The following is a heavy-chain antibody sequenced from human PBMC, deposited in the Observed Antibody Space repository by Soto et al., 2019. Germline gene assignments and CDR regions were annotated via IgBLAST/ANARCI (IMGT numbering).Heavy chain of an antibody. Sequence: GGSLRLSCAASAFTFSSYAMHWVRQAPGKGLDWVAVISYDGSDKYYADSVKGRFTVSRDNSKNTLYLQMNSLRADDTAVYYCARVWNDGRFDYWGQATLVTVSS. V-gene: IGHV3-30-3*01. CDR3: ARVWNDGRFDY. CDR2: ISYDGSDK. J-gene: IGHJ4*02. D-gene: IGHD1-1*01. CDR1: AFTFSSYA.